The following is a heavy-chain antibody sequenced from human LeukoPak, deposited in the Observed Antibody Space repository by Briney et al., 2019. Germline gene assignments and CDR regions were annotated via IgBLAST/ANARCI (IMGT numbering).Heavy chain of an antibody. CDR1: GFTFSNYG. Sequence: QPGGSLRHSCIASGFTFSNYGMSWVRQAPGKGLEWVSIISGSGDRTLHADSVKGRFTVSRDNSKNTVYLQMNSLRAEDTAVYYCAKDLRNIRTLVDLQMIWGQGTLVIVSS. CDR2: ISGSGDRT. D-gene: IGHD2-8*02. J-gene: IGHJ3*02. CDR3: AKDLRNIRTLVDLQMI. V-gene: IGHV3-23*01.